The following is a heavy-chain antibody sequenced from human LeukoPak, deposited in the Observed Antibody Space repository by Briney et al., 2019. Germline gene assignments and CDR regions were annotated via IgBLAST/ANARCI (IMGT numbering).Heavy chain of an antibody. CDR3: ARVGSGVYYYYYMDV. D-gene: IGHD6-19*01. J-gene: IGHJ6*03. Sequence: ASVKVSCKASGYTFTSYDINWVRQATGQGLEWMGWMNPNSGNTGYAQKFQGRVTMTRNTSISTAYMDLSSLRSEDTAVYYCARVGSGVYYYYYMDVWGKGTTVTVSS. V-gene: IGHV1-8*01. CDR1: GYTFTSYD. CDR2: MNPNSGNT.